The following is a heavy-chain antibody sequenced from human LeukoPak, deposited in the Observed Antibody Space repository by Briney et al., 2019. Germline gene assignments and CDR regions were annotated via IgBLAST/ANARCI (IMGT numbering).Heavy chain of an antibody. CDR2: ISSSGSTI. J-gene: IGHJ4*02. CDR1: GFTFSSYE. Sequence: GGSLRLSCAASGFTFSSYEMKWVRQAPGKGLEWVSYISSSGSTIYYADSVKGRFTISRDNAKNSLYLQMNSLRAEDTAVYYCAREGGYYYGSGSYYRWGQGTLVTVSS. D-gene: IGHD3-10*01. CDR3: AREGGYYYGSGSYYR. V-gene: IGHV3-48*03.